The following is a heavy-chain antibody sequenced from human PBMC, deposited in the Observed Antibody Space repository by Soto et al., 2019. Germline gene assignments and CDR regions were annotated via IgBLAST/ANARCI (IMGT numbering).Heavy chain of an antibody. J-gene: IGHJ4*02. Sequence: GGSLRLSCAASGFTFSSYGMHWVHQAPGKGLEWVAVISYDGSNKYYADSVKGRFTISRDNSKNTLYLQMNSLRAEDTAVYYCAKWRVAVAGTRFDYWGQGTLVTVSS. V-gene: IGHV3-30*18. CDR3: AKWRVAVAGTRFDY. CDR2: ISYDGSNK. CDR1: GFTFSSYG. D-gene: IGHD6-19*01.